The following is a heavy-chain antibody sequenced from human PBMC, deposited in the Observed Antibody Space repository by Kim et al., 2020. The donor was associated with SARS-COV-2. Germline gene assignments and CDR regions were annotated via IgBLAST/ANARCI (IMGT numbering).Heavy chain of an antibody. CDR2: ISYDGSNK. Sequence: GGSLRLSCAASGFTFSSYAMHWVRQAPGKGLEWVAVISYDGSNKYYADSVKGRFTISRDNSKNTLYLQMNSLRAEDTAVYYCARDLGIGSSSWYGLLGYWGQGTLVTVSS. V-gene: IGHV3-30-3*01. CDR1: GFTFSSYA. D-gene: IGHD6-13*01. CDR3: ARDLGIGSSSWYGLLGY. J-gene: IGHJ4*02.